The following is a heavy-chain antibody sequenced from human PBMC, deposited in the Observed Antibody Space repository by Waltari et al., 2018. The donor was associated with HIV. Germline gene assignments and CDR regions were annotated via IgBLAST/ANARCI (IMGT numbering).Heavy chain of an antibody. J-gene: IGHJ4*02. D-gene: IGHD3-22*01. V-gene: IGHV3-48*04. CDR2: ISTSSRPI. Sequence: DVQLEESGGGLVQPGGSLRLSCAASGFTFNTFGFNWVRQAPGKGVEWGAYISTSSRPIYYADSVKGRFTISRDDAKNSLYLEMNSLRADDTAVYYCARESYYYDSSGYPLAYWGQGILVTVSS. CDR1: GFTFNTFG. CDR3: ARESYYYDSSGYPLAY.